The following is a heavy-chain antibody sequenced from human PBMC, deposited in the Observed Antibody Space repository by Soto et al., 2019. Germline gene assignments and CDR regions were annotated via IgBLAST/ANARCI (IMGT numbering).Heavy chain of an antibody. CDR3: ATGTGTH. CDR1: GGSISSYY. Sequence: PSETLSLTCTVSGGSISSYYWSWIRQPPGKGLEWIGYIYYSGSTNYNPSLKSRVTISVDTSKNQFSLRLSSVTAADTAVYYCATGTGTHWGQGTLVTVSS. CDR2: IYYSGST. V-gene: IGHV4-59*08. J-gene: IGHJ4*02. D-gene: IGHD1-7*01.